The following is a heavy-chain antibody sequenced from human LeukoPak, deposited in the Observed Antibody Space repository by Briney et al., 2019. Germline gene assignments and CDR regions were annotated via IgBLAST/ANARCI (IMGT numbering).Heavy chain of an antibody. Sequence: GGSLRLSCAAPGFTFSSYAMSWVRQAPGKGLEWVSAISGSGGSTYYADSVKGRFTISRDNSKNTLYLQMNSLRAEDTAVYYCAKSVLRFLEWPQYWGQGTLVTVSS. D-gene: IGHD3-3*01. J-gene: IGHJ4*02. CDR2: ISGSGGST. CDR3: AKSVLRFLEWPQY. V-gene: IGHV3-23*01. CDR1: GFTFSSYA.